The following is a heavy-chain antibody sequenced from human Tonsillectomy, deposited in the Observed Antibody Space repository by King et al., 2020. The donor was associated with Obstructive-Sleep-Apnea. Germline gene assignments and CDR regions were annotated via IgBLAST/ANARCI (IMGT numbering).Heavy chain of an antibody. V-gene: IGHV3-48*04. CDR1: GFTFSSYS. D-gene: IGHD3-3*01. CDR3: ARDRLLRFLEPTNYYYYYGMDV. CDR2: ISSSSSTT. J-gene: IGHJ6*02. Sequence: VQLVESGGGLVQPGGSLRLSCAASGFTFSSYSMNWVRQAPGKGLEWVSYISSSSSTTYYADSVKGRFTISRDNAKNSLYLQMNSLRAEDTAVYYCARDRLLRFLEPTNYYYYYGMDVWGQGTTVTVSS.